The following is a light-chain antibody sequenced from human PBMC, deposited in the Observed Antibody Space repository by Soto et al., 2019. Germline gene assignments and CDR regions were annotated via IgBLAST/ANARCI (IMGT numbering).Light chain of an antibody. Sequence: IQMTHSPSPLSASVGDRGTIPCRASQSISSGLAWYQQKPGKAPKLLIYDASSLESGVPSRFSGSGSGTEYTLTISSLQPDDFAPYYCQQYNRYTWTFGQGTKVEIK. CDR3: QQYNRYTWT. CDR2: DAS. J-gene: IGKJ1*01. V-gene: IGKV1-5*01. CDR1: QSISSG.